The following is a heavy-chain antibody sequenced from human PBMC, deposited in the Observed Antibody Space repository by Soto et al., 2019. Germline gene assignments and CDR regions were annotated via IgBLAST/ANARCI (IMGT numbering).Heavy chain of an antibody. CDR1: GFTFSSYA. Sequence: GGSLRLSCAASGFTFSSYAMSWVRQAPGKGLEWVSAISGSGGSTYYADSVKGRFTISRDNSKNTLYLQMNSLRAEDTAVYYCAKFGEYSGSRAYFYWGQGTLVTVSS. V-gene: IGHV3-23*01. D-gene: IGHD1-26*01. CDR3: AKFGEYSGSRAYFY. CDR2: ISGSGGST. J-gene: IGHJ4*02.